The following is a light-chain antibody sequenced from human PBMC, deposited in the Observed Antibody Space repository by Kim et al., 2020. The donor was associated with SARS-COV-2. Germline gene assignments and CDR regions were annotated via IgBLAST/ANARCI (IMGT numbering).Light chain of an antibody. V-gene: IGLV2-8*01. CDR3: SAGDMSTV. CDR2: EVT. CDR1: GSDIGYYNY. Sequence: QSALTQPPSASGSPGQSVTISCTGTGSDIGYYNYVSWYQQHPGKAPKLMIYEVTKRPSGVPDRFSGSKSGNTASLTVSGLQAEDEAEYYCSAGDMSTVFGTGTKVTVL. J-gene: IGLJ1*01.